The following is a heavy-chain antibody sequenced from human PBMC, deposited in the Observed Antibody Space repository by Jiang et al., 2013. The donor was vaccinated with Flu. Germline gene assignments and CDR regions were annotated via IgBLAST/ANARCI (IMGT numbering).Heavy chain of an antibody. CDR2: ISYSGGT. CDR3: ARPGGPTGWYYFDF. V-gene: IGHV4-39*01. Sequence: VKPSETLSLTCTVSSGSINSNNYYWGWIRQPPGKGLEWIASISYSGGTYYNPSLKSRVTISVDTSKNQFFLKLSSVTAADTAVYYCARPGGPTGWYYFDFWGQGTLVTVSS. D-gene: IGHD6-19*01. J-gene: IGHJ4*02. CDR1: SGSINSNNYY.